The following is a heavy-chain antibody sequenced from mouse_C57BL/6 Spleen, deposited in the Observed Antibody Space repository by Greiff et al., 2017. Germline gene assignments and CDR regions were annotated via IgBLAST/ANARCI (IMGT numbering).Heavy chain of an antibody. J-gene: IGHJ4*01. CDR1: GYTFTNYW. D-gene: IGHD2-1*01. Sequence: VKLMESGAELVRPGTSVKMSCKASGYTFTNYWIGWAKQRPGHGLEWIGDIYPGGGYTNYNEKFKGKATLTADKSSRTAYMQFSSLTSEDSAIYYCARGGYGNYGRYYAMDYWGQGTSVTVSS. V-gene: IGHV1-63*01. CDR3: ARGGYGNYGRYYAMDY. CDR2: IYPGGGYT.